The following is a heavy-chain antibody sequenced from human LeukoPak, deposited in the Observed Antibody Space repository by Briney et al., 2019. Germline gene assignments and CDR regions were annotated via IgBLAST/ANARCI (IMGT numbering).Heavy chain of an antibody. D-gene: IGHD2/OR15-2a*01. V-gene: IGHV4-59*03. Sequence: SETLSLTCTVSGGPITVYCWSWIRQPPGTGLEWIGYIYHSGTTNYNPSLKSRVTISADTAKNQLSLRLNLVTAADTVDYYCALIAPSSAGYSQHWGQGTLVTVSS. CDR3: ALIAPSSAGYSQH. CDR2: IYHSGTT. CDR1: GGPITVYC. J-gene: IGHJ1*01.